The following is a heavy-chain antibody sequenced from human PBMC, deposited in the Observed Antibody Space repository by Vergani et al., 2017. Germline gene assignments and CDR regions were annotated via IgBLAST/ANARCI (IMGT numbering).Heavy chain of an antibody. D-gene: IGHD6-13*01. J-gene: IGHJ5*02. Sequence: EVQLVESGGGLVQPGRSLRLSCAASGFTFDDYAMHWVRQAPGKGLEWVSAISGSGGSTYYADSVKGRFTISRDNSKNTLYLQMNSLRAEDTAVYYCARGRGGGYSSSWYSFGWFDPWGQGTLVTVSS. CDR1: GFTFDDYA. CDR2: ISGSGGST. V-gene: IGHV3-23*04. CDR3: ARGRGGGYSSSWYSFGWFDP.